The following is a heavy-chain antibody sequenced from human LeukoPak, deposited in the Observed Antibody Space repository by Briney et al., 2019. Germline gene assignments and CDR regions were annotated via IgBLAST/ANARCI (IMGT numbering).Heavy chain of an antibody. J-gene: IGHJ6*02. CDR2: IYISGST. V-gene: IGHV4-4*07. Sequence: SETLSLTCTVSGGSLSSYYWSWIRQPAGKGLEWIGRIYISGSTNYNPSLKSRVTMSVDTSKNQFSLKLSSVTAADTAVYYCARTRTIFGGGYYYYYGMDVWGQGTTVTVSS. CDR1: GGSLSSYY. D-gene: IGHD3-3*01. CDR3: ARTRTIFGGGYYYYYGMDV.